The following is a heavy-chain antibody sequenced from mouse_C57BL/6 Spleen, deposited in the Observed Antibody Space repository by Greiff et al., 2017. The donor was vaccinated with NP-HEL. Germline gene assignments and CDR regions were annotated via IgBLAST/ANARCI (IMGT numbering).Heavy chain of an antibody. D-gene: IGHD2-3*01. CDR2: IDPSDSYT. CDR3: ARNDGTTRAMDY. CDR1: GYTFTSYW. J-gene: IGHJ4*01. Sequence: QVHVKQPGAELVMPGASVKLSCKASGYTFTSYWMHWVKQRPGQGLEWIGEIDPSDSYTNYNQKFKGKSTLTVDKSSSTAYMQLSSLTSEDSAVYYCARNDGTTRAMDYWGQGTSVTVSS. V-gene: IGHV1-69*01.